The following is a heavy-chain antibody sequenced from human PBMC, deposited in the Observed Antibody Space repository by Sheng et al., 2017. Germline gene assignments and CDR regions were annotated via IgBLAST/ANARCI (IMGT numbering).Heavy chain of an antibody. Sequence: QLQLQESGPGLVKPSETLSLTCSVSSGFSSSSNYYWGWIRQAPGKGLEWIGLIFNSGSTYYNPSLRSRVTISIDTSKNQFSLKMTSVTAADTAMYYXARRXDTGWYHYWGQGTPGHRLL. CDR2: IFNSGST. D-gene: IGHD6-19*01. CDR1: SGFSSSSNYY. J-gene: IGHJ4*02. V-gene: IGHV4-39*07. CDR3: ARRXDTGWYHY.